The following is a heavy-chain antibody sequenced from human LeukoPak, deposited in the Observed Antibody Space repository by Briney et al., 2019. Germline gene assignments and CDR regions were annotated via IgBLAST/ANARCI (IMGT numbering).Heavy chain of an antibody. V-gene: IGHV2-70*11. Sequence: SGPTLLNPTPPLTLTCTFSGFSLSTSGMYLSWIRQPPGKALEWLARIDWDDGKYYRTSLKTRLTISKDTSKNQVVLTMTNMDPVDTATYYCARSIVGAIPFDYWGQGTLVTVSS. J-gene: IGHJ4*02. D-gene: IGHD1-26*01. CDR3: ARSIVGAIPFDY. CDR1: GFSLSTSGMY. CDR2: IDWDDGK.